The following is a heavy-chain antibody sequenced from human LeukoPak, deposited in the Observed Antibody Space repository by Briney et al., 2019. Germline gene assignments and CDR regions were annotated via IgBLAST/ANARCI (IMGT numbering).Heavy chain of an antibody. CDR2: IYSGGTT. J-gene: IGHJ4*02. V-gene: IGHV3-53*01. CDR3: ARDVRNRGGVDYFDY. CDR1: GFTVSSNY. D-gene: IGHD1-14*01. Sequence: GGSLRLSCAASGFTVSSNYMSWVRQAPGKGLEWVSIIYSGGTTYYAESVKGRFTISRGNSKNTLYLQMNSLRVEDTAVYYCARDVRNRGGVDYFDYWGQGTLVTVSS.